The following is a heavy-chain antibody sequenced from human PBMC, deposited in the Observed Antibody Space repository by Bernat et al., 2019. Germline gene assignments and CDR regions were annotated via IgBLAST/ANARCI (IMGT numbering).Heavy chain of an antibody. Sequence: QVQLQQWGAGLLKPSETLSLTCAVYGGSFSGYYWSWIRQPPGKGLEWIGEINHSGSTNYNPSLKSRVTISVDTSKNQFSLKLSSVTAADTAVYYCARGRSGYSYGYAEVWFDPLGQGTLVTVAS. CDR2: INHSGST. V-gene: IGHV4-34*01. D-gene: IGHD5-18*01. CDR1: GGSFSGYY. J-gene: IGHJ5*02. CDR3: ARGRSGYSYGYAEVWFDP.